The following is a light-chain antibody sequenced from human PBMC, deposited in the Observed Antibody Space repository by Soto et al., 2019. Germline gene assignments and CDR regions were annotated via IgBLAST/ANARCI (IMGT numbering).Light chain of an antibody. CDR2: GNS. CDR3: QSYDSSLSGYV. Sequence: QPVLTQPPSVSGAPGQRGTISCTGSRSNIGAGYDAHWYQQLPGTAPRLLIYGNSNRPSGVPDRFSGSKSGTSASLAITGLQAEDEADYYCQSYDSSLSGYVFGTGTKLTVL. J-gene: IGLJ1*01. V-gene: IGLV1-40*01. CDR1: RSNIGAGYD.